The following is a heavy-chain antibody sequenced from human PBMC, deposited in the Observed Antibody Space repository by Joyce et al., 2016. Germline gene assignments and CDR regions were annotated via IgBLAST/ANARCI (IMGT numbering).Heavy chain of an antibody. CDR1: GDSISSGYF. D-gene: IGHD2/OR15-2a*01. J-gene: IGHJ4*02. V-gene: IGHV4-38-2*01. CDR2: IYHNDKT. Sequence: VQLQESGPGLVKASENLSLTCDVSGDSISSGYFYGWVRQAPGKGLEWIANIYHNDKTDNSPALTSRVTISVDTSQKQLSLKLSSVTAADTAVYYCASDPQNFGFWGQGTLVIVSS. CDR3: ASDPQNFGF.